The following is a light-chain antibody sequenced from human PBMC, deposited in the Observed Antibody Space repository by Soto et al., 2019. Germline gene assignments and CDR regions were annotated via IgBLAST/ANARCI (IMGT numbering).Light chain of an antibody. CDR1: SSDVGGYNF. CDR2: EVS. V-gene: IGLV2-14*01. Sequence: QSVLTQPASVSGSPGQSITISCTGTSSDVGGYNFVSWYQQLPGKAPKLMIYEVSNRPSGVSNRFSGSKSGNTASLTISGLQTEDEADYYCSSYTRSSTLYVFGTGTKVTVL. J-gene: IGLJ1*01. CDR3: SSYTRSSTLYV.